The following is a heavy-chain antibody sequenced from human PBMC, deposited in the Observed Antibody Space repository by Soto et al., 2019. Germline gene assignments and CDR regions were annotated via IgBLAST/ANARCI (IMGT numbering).Heavy chain of an antibody. J-gene: IGHJ2*01. V-gene: IGHV1-69*12. CDR1: GGTFSSYA. CDR3: ARVVTVVKSFHYWYFDL. Sequence: QVQLVQSGAEVKKPGSSVKVSCKASGGTFSSYAISWVRQAPGQGLEWMGGIIPIFGTTNYAQKFQGRVTITADESTRTSDMELSSLRSEDTAMYYCARVVTVVKSFHYWYFDLWGRGTLVTVSS. D-gene: IGHD2-15*01. CDR2: IIPIFGTT.